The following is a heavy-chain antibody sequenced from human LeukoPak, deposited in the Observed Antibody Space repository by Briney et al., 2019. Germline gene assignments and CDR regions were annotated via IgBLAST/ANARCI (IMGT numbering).Heavy chain of an antibody. Sequence: SVKVSCKASGGTFSSYAISWVRQAHGQGLEWMGGIIPIFGTANYAQKFQGRVTITADESTSTAYMELSSLRSEDTAVYYCARASMVRGVYREDYFDYWGQGTLVTVSS. CDR3: ARASMVRGVYREDYFDY. V-gene: IGHV1-69*13. CDR1: GGTFSSYA. J-gene: IGHJ4*02. D-gene: IGHD3-10*01. CDR2: IIPIFGTA.